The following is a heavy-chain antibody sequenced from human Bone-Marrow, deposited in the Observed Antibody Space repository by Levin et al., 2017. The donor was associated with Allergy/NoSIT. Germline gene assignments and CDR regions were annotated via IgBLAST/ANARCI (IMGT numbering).Heavy chain of an antibody. CDR2: ISYDGSNK. J-gene: IGHJ4*02. D-gene: IGHD3-22*01. CDR1: GFTFSSSA. CDR3: ATPIGNYYDSSGYYKDY. Sequence: LSLTCAASGFTFSSSAMHWVRQAPGKGLEWVAVISYDGSNKYYADSVKGRFTISRDNSKNTLYLQMNSLRAEDTAVYYCATPIGNYYDSSGYYKDYWGQGTLVTVSS. V-gene: IGHV3-30*04.